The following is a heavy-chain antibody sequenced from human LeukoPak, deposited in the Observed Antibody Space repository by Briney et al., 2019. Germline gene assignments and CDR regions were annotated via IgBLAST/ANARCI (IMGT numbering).Heavy chain of an antibody. J-gene: IGHJ6*03. D-gene: IGHD2-15*01. CDR3: AKRHCRGGTCYSDSYYLDV. CDR2: ISATGGST. V-gene: IGHV3-23*01. CDR1: GFAFSTYA. Sequence: PGGSLRLSCAASGFAFSTYAMSWVRQAPGKGLEWVSGISATGGSTYYADSAKGRFTISRDNFKNTVTLQMSSLRVEDTALYYCAKRHCRGGTCYSDSYYLDVWGKGTTVTVSS.